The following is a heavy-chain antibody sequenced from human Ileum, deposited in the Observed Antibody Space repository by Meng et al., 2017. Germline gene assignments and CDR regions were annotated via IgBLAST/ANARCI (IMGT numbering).Heavy chain of an antibody. CDR2: AST. CDR1: GGSVSSDGFQ. J-gene: IGHJ4*02. Sequence: QGLLQEPAPGLVRPAATLSLICTVSGGSVSSDGFQWGWVRQPPGKGLEWIGYASTNYNPSLKSRVTISLDTSKNQFSLELSSVTAADTAVYYCARDHWGSLDYWGQGILVTVSS. D-gene: IGHD7-27*01. V-gene: IGHV4-61*08. CDR3: ARDHWGSLDY.